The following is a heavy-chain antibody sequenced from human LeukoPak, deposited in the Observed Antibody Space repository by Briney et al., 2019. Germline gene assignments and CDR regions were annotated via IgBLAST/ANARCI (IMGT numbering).Heavy chain of an antibody. V-gene: IGHV4-59*12. J-gene: IGHJ4*02. CDR2: IYYSGST. CDR1: GGSISSYY. Sequence: SETLSLTCTVSGGSISSYYWSWIRQPPGKGLEWIGYIYYSGSTNYNPSFKSRVTISVDTSKNQFSLKLSSVTAADTAVYYCARSPYEDSRSLIVVVTATGYYFDYWGQGTLVTVSS. D-gene: IGHD2-21*02. CDR3: ARSPYEDSRSLIVVVTATGYYFDY.